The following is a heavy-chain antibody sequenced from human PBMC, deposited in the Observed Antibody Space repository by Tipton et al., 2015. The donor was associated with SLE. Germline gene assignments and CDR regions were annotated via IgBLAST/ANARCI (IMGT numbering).Heavy chain of an antibody. J-gene: IGHJ4*02. V-gene: IGHV4-38-2*02. CDR2: IYYTGST. CDR1: GFYVSDGFY. CDR3: ARDGYSYPFDY. Sequence: TLSLTCAVSGFYVSDGFYWGWIRQPPGKGLEWIGSIYYTGSTYYSTSLKSRVTISVDTSKNQFSLKLTSVTAADTAVYYCARDGYSYPFDYWGQGTLVTVSS. D-gene: IGHD5-18*01.